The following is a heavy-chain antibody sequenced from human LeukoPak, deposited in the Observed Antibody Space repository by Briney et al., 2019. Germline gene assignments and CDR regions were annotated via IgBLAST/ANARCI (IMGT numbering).Heavy chain of an antibody. Sequence: SETLSLTCTVSGGSISSYYWSWLRQPPGKGLEWIGYIYYSGSTNYNPSLKSRVTISVDTSKNQFSLKLSSVTAADTAVYYCARNLYYDFPYMDVWGIGTTVTVSS. J-gene: IGHJ6*03. V-gene: IGHV4-59*01. CDR2: IYYSGST. D-gene: IGHD3-3*01. CDR1: GGSISSYY. CDR3: ARNLYYDFPYMDV.